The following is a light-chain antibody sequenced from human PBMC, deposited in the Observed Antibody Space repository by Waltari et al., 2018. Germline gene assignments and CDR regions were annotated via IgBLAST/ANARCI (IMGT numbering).Light chain of an antibody. CDR2: DAS. V-gene: IGKV1-33*01. CDR3: QQYDTLPIT. CDR1: QAIGSY. Sequence: DIQMTPSPSSLSASVGDRVTITCQASQAIGSYLNWYQQKSGKAPKLLIYDASNLETGVPSRFGGSKSGTYFTFTISSLQPEDIATYYCQQYDTLPITFGQGTRLEIK. J-gene: IGKJ5*01.